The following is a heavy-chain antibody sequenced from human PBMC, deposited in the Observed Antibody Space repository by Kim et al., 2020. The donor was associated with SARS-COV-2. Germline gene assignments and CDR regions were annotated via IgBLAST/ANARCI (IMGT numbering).Heavy chain of an antibody. D-gene: IGHD6-13*01. J-gene: IGHJ4*02. Sequence: SETLSLTCAVYGGSFSGYYWSWIRQPPGKGLEWIGEINHSGSTNYNPSLKSRVTISVDTSKNQFSLKLSSVTAADTAVYYCARVRDSSSYNTFDYWGQGTLVTVSS. CDR3: ARVRDSSSYNTFDY. CDR1: GGSFSGYY. CDR2: INHSGST. V-gene: IGHV4-34*01.